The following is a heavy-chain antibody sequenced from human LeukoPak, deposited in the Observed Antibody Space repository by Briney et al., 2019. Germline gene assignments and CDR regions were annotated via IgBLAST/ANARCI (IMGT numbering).Heavy chain of an antibody. CDR1: GYTFTGYY. Sequence: ASVKVSCKASGYTFTGYYMHWVRQAPGQELEWMGWINPNSGGTNYAQKFQGRVTMTRDTSISTAYMELSRLRSDDTAVYYCARVGYYDSSGYYFQHWGQGTLVTVSS. CDR2: INPNSGGT. V-gene: IGHV1-2*02. CDR3: ARVGYYDSSGYYFQH. J-gene: IGHJ1*01. D-gene: IGHD3-22*01.